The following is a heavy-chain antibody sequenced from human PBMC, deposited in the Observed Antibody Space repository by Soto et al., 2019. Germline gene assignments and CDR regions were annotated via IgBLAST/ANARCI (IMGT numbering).Heavy chain of an antibody. CDR3: ARAGTIGTDGNYFDY. J-gene: IGHJ4*02. CDR2: FFSGGDT. D-gene: IGHD1-1*01. V-gene: IGHV3-66*01. CDR1: GFTVSSKY. Sequence: GGSLRLSCAASGFTVSSKYMIWVRQAPGKGLEWVSIFFSGGDTYYANSVKGRFTFSRDISQNMLFLQMNSLRVEDTAVYYCARAGTIGTDGNYFDYWGQGTLVTVSS.